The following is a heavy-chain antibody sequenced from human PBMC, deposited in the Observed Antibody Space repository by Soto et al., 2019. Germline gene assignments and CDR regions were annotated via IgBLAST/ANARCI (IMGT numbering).Heavy chain of an antibody. CDR2: IVVGSGNT. CDR1: GFTFTSSA. V-gene: IGHV1-58*01. Sequence: ASVKVSCKASGFTFTSSAVQWVRQARGQRLEWIGWIVVGSGNTNYAQKFQERVTITRDMSTSTAYMELSSLRSEDTAVYYCAAERSSGREIIDYWGQGTLVTVSS. J-gene: IGHJ4*02. D-gene: IGHD6-19*01. CDR3: AAERSSGREIIDY.